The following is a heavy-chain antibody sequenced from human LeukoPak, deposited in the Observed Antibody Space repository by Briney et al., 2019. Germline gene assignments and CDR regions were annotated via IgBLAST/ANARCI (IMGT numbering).Heavy chain of an antibody. J-gene: IGHJ6*02. CDR1: GGSFSGNY. CDR2: INHSGST. D-gene: IGHD1-1*01. CDR3: ARGTGTPVYYQYGLDV. V-gene: IGHV4-34*01. Sequence: NSSETLSLTCAVYGGSFSGNYWSWIRQPPGKGLEWIGEINHSGSTNYNPSLKSRVTISVETSKNQFSLKLSSVTAADTAVYYCARGTGTPVYYQYGLDVWGQGTTVTVSS.